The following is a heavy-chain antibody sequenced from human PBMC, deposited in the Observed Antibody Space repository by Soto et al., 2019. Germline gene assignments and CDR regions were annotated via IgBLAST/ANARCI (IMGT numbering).Heavy chain of an antibody. V-gene: IGHV1-3*05. CDR3: ARVSGYYLPDY. D-gene: IGHD5-12*01. CDR1: GYTFTNYA. CDR2: INAGNGNT. Sequence: QVQLVQSVAEEKKPGASVKVSCKASGYTFTNYATHLVRQAPGQRLEWMGWINAGNGNTKYSQKFQSRVTITRDTSASTAYMELSSLRSEDTAVYYCARVSGYYLPDYWGQGTLVTVSS. J-gene: IGHJ4*02.